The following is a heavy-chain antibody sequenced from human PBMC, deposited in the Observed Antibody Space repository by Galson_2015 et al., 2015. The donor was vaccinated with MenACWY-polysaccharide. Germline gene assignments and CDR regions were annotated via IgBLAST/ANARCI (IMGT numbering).Heavy chain of an antibody. CDR3: AKALAGVVQLWSGWAYALDV. CDR1: GFTFDDYT. J-gene: IGHJ6*02. D-gene: IGHD3-3*01. Sequence: SLRLSCAASGFTFDDYTMHWVRQTPGKGLEWVSGISWNSANIGYAGSVKGRFTISRDNAKDSLYLQMNSLREEDTAFYYCAKALAGVVQLWSGWAYALDVWGQGITVTVSS. V-gene: IGHV3-9*01. CDR2: ISWNSANI.